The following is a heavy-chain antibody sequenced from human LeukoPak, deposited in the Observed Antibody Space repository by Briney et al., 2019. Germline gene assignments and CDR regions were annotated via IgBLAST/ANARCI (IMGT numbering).Heavy chain of an antibody. CDR2: IYHSGST. J-gene: IGHJ3*02. Sequence: PSETLSLTCAVSGGSIRSSNWWSWVRQPPGKGLEWIGEIYHSGSTNYNPSLKSRVTISVDKSKNQFSLKLSSVTAADTAVYYCARGRAGYDILTGYFPGAFDIWGQGTMVTVSS. V-gene: IGHV4-4*02. D-gene: IGHD3-9*01. CDR1: GGSIRSSNW. CDR3: ARGRAGYDILTGYFPGAFDI.